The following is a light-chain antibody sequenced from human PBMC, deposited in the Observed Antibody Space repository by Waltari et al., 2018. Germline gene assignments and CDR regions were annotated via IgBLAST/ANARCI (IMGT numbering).Light chain of an antibody. CDR3: QQYYSTPLLYT. CDR1: QGISNS. J-gene: IGKJ2*01. Sequence: DIQMTQSPSSLSASVGDRVTITCRASQGISNSLAWYQQKPGKAPKLLLYAASRLESGVPSRFSGSGSGTDYTLTISSLQPEDFATYYGQQYYSTPLLYTFGQGTKLEIK. V-gene: IGKV1-NL1*01. CDR2: AAS.